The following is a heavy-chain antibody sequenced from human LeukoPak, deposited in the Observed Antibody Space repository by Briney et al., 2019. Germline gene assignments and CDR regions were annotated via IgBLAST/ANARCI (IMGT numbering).Heavy chain of an antibody. CDR1: GFTFSSYA. J-gene: IGHJ4*02. CDR2: ISGSGGST. Sequence: PGGSLRLSXAASGFTFSSYAMSWVRQAPGKGLEWVSAISGSGGSTYYADSVKGRFTISRDNSKNTLYLQMNSLRAEDTAVYYCAKDHGYYDSSGVLDYWGQGTLVTVSS. D-gene: IGHD3-22*01. V-gene: IGHV3-23*01. CDR3: AKDHGYYDSSGVLDY.